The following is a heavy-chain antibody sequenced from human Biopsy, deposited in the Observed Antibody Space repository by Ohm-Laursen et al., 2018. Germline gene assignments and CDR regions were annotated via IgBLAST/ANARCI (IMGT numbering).Heavy chain of an antibody. CDR3: AKDLSVYYYYGIDV. J-gene: IGHJ6*02. D-gene: IGHD5/OR15-5a*01. CDR2: ISYDQITK. Sequence: RSLRLSCAASGFTFSTYGMHWVRLAPGKGLEWVAVISYDQITKHYADSVRGRFTISRDNSKNTLYLQVNSLRAEDTAVYYCAKDLSVYYYYGIDVWGQGTTVTVSS. CDR1: GFTFSTYG. V-gene: IGHV3-30*18.